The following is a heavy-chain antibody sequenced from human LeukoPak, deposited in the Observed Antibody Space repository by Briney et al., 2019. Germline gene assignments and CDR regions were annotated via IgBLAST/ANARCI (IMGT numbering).Heavy chain of an antibody. J-gene: IGHJ4*02. D-gene: IGHD3-3*01. Sequence: ASVKVSCKASGYTFTSYDINWVRQATGQGIEWMGWMNPNSGNTGYAQKFQGRVTMTRETSISTAYMELSRLRSDDTAVYFCARATYYDFWSGYWDYWGQGTLVTVSS. CDR2: MNPNSGNT. CDR3: ARATYYDFWSGYWDY. CDR1: GYTFTSYD. V-gene: IGHV1-8*01.